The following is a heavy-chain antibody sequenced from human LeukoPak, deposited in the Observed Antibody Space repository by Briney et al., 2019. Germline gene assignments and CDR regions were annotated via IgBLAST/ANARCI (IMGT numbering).Heavy chain of an antibody. Sequence: KPGGSLRLSCAASGSGSIFSDYSMNWVRQAPGKGLEWVSSISSSSSYIYYADSVKGRFTISRDNAKNSLYLQMNSLRAEDTAVYYCARSMYNWNYGGIDAFDIWGQGTMVTVSS. CDR2: ISSSSSYI. CDR3: ARSMYNWNYGGIDAFDI. D-gene: IGHD1-7*01. V-gene: IGHV3-21*01. CDR1: GSGSIFSDYS. J-gene: IGHJ3*02.